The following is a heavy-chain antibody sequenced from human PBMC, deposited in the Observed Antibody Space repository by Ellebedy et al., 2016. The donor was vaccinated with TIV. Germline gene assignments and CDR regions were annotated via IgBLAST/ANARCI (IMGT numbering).Heavy chain of an antibody. Sequence: GESLKISXKGSGYSFTSYWIGWVRQMPGEGLEWMGIIYPGDSDTRYSPSFQGQVTISADKSISTAYLQWSSLKASDTAMYYCARSPMVRGVIIKVLSWFDPWGQGTLVTVSS. CDR2: IYPGDSDT. CDR1: GYSFTSYW. CDR3: ARSPMVRGVIIKVLSWFDP. V-gene: IGHV5-51*01. J-gene: IGHJ5*02. D-gene: IGHD3-10*01.